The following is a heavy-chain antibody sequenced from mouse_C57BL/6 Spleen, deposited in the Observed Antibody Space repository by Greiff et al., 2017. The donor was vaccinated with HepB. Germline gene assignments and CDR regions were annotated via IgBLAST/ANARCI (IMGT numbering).Heavy chain of an antibody. Sequence: EVMLVESGGGLVKPGGSLKLSCAASGFTFSSYTMSWVRQTPEKRLEWVATISGGGGNTYYPDSVKGRFTISRDNAKNTLYLQMSSLRSEDTALYYCATLRRYYGSSYSNFDVWGTGTTVTVSS. J-gene: IGHJ1*03. CDR3: ATLRRYYGSSYSNFDV. V-gene: IGHV5-9*01. D-gene: IGHD1-1*01. CDR1: GFTFSSYT. CDR2: ISGGGGNT.